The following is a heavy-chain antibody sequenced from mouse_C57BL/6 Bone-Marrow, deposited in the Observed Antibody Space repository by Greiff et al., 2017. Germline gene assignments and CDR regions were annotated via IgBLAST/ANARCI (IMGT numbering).Heavy chain of an antibody. V-gene: IGHV2-6-1*01. Sequence: VQLVESGPGLVAPSQSLSITCTISGFSLTSYGVHWVRQSPGKGLEWLVEIWGEGITTYNSTLKSRLCISKDNSKGQVFLKMNSLQTDDTAMYYCAIGNYYAMDYWGQGTSVTVSA. CDR3: AIGNYYAMDY. CDR2: IWGEGIT. D-gene: IGHD2-1*01. CDR1: GFSLTSYG. J-gene: IGHJ4*01.